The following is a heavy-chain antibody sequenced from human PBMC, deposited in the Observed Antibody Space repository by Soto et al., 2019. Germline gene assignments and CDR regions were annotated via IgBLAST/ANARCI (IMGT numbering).Heavy chain of an antibody. CDR1: GGSISSSSYY. CDR3: ARQNQFTFGGVIVFDY. Sequence: SETLSLTCTVSGGSISSSSYYWGWIRQPPGKGLEWIGSIYYSGSTYYNPSLKSRVTISVDTSKNQFSLKLSSVTAADTAVYYCARQNQFTFGGVIVFDYWGQGTLVTVSS. D-gene: IGHD3-16*02. J-gene: IGHJ4*02. CDR2: IYYSGST. V-gene: IGHV4-39*01.